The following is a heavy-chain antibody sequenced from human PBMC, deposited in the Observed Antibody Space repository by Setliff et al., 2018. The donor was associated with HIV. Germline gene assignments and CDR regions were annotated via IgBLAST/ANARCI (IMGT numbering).Heavy chain of an antibody. Sequence: PSETLSLTCTVSGDSISTDYWTWIRQHPGKGLEWIGYIYNSASTSYNPSLKSRVTMSVDTSKNQFSLKLSSVTAADTAVYYCARHSPSDYWGQGTLVTVSS. CDR3: ARHSPSDY. J-gene: IGHJ4*02. CDR2: IYNSAST. CDR1: GDSISTDY. V-gene: IGHV4-59*08.